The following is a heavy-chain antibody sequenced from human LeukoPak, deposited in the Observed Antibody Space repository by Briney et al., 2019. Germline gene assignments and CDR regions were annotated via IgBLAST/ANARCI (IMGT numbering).Heavy chain of an antibody. CDR1: GFTFSSYS. J-gene: IGHJ6*03. CDR3: AREAPIPYYYYYYMDV. CDR2: ISSSSSYI. V-gene: IGHV3-21*01. Sequence: GGSLRLSCAASGFTFSSYSMNWVRQAPGKGLEWVSSISSSSSYIYYADSVKGRFTISRDNAKNSLYLQMNSLRAEDTAVYYCAREAPIPYYYYYYMDVWGKGTTVTVSS.